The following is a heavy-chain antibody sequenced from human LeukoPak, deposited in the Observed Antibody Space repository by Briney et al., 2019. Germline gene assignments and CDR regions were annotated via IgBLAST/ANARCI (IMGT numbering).Heavy chain of an antibody. D-gene: IGHD3-16*02. V-gene: IGHV4-38-2*01. CDR1: GYSISSGYY. CDR3: ARGYYDYVWGSYRNALDI. Sequence: SETLSLTCAVSGYSISSGYYWGWIRQPPGKGLEWIGSIYHSGSTYYNPSLKSRVTISVDTSKNQFSLKLSSVTAADTAVYYCARGYYDYVWGSYRNALDIWGQGTMVTVSS. CDR2: IYHSGST. J-gene: IGHJ3*02.